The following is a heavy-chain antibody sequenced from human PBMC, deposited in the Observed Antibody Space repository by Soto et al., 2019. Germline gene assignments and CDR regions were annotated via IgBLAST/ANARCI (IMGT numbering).Heavy chain of an antibody. Sequence: ASVKVSCKASGYTFTSYGISWVRQAPGQGLEWMGWISAYNGNTNYAQKLQGRVTMTTDTSTSTAYMELRSLRSDDTAVYYCARDTPGYCISTSCYAHTFDPWGQGTLVTVSS. CDR1: GYTFTSYG. CDR3: ARDTPGYCISTSCYAHTFDP. J-gene: IGHJ5*02. V-gene: IGHV1-18*01. CDR2: ISAYNGNT. D-gene: IGHD2-2*01.